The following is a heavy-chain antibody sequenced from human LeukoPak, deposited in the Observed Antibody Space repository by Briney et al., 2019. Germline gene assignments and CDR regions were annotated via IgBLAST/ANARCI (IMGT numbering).Heavy chain of an antibody. CDR2: INPNSGGT. CDR3: ARDPGYSSPRGDY. J-gene: IGHJ4*02. V-gene: IGHV1-2*02. D-gene: IGHD5-18*01. CDR1: GYTFTDYF. Sequence: ASVKVSCKASGYTFTDYFMHWVRQAPGQGLEWMGWINPNSGGTHYAQKFQGRVTLTRDTSISTAYMELSRLRSDDTAVYYCARDPGYSSPRGDYWGQGTLVTVSS.